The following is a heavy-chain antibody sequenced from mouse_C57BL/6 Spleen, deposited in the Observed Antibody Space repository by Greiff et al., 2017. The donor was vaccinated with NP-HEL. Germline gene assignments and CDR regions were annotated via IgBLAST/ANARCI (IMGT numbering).Heavy chain of an antibody. CDR1: GYTFTSYW. J-gene: IGHJ4*01. D-gene: IGHD2-5*01. CDR2: IDPSDSET. Sequence: VQLQQPGAELVRPGSSVKLSCKASGYTFTSYWMHWVKQRPIQGLEWIGNIDPSDSETHYNQKFKDKATLTVDKSSSTAYMQLSSLTSEDSAVYYCARGYYSNYVGYAMDYWGQGTSVTVSS. CDR3: ARGYYSNYVGYAMDY. V-gene: IGHV1-52*01.